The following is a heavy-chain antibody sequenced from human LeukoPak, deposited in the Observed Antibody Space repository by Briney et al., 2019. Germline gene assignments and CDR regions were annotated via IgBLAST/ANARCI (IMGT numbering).Heavy chain of an antibody. CDR3: VRGTGY. J-gene: IGHJ4*02. Sequence: GGSLRLSCAASGFTFSTYVMHWVRQAPEKGLEYVSAISSNGDNTYYADSVKGRFTISRDNSKNTLYLQMSSLRADDTAVYYCVRGTGYWGQGTLVTVSS. CDR1: GFTFSTYV. V-gene: IGHV3-64D*06. CDR2: ISSNGDNT.